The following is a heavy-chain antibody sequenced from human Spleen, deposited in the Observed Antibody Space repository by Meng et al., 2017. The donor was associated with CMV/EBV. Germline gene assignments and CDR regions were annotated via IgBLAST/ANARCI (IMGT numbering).Heavy chain of an antibody. CDR3: ATGIRVETGILKWGLGNPPEEGRIRIDY. V-gene: IGHV1-18*01. CDR2: ISAYSGGT. Sequence: ASVKVSCKASGYTFTSYGISWVRQAPGQGLEWMGWISAYSGGTNYAQKFQGRVTMTRDTSISTAYMELSRLTSDDRAVYYCATGIRVETGILKWGLGNPPEEGRIRIDYWGPGTLVTVSS. D-gene: IGHD7-27*01. CDR1: GYTFTSYG. J-gene: IGHJ4*02.